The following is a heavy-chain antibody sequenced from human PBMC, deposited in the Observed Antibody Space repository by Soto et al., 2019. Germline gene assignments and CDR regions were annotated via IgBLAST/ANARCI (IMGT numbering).Heavy chain of an antibody. V-gene: IGHV3-74*01. CDR1: GFTLRNHW. Sequence: EVQLVESGGGLVQPGGSLRLSCVASGFTLRNHWMHWVRQAPGRGLVWVSRINGAGSITNYADSVKGRCTVSRDNAKNTVYLQMDSLTVEDTAVYYCVRTDCSNCYGWFDPWGQGTLVIVSS. J-gene: IGHJ5*02. D-gene: IGHD2-2*01. CDR3: VRTDCSNCYGWFDP. CDR2: INGAGSIT.